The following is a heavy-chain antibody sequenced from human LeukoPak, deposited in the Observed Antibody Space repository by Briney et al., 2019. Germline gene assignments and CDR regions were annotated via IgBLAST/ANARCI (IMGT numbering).Heavy chain of an antibody. CDR1: GFTLSTYE. CDR3: ARDISSSTRAFDI. D-gene: IGHD2-15*01. J-gene: IGHJ3*02. V-gene: IGHV3-48*03. CDR2: ITSGGSPT. Sequence: GGSLRLSCAASGFTLSTYEMTWVRQAPGKGLEWISFITSGGSPTFYADSVKGRFTIFRDTAKNSLFLQMNNLRGEDTAVYYCARDISSSTRAFDIWGQGTMVTVS.